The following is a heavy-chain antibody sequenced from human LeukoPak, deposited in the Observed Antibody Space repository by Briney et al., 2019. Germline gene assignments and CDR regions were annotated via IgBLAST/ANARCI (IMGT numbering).Heavy chain of an antibody. V-gene: IGHV1-2*02. Sequence: GASAKVSCKASGYTFTGYYMHWVRQAPGQGLEWMGWINPNSGGTNYAQKFQGRVTMTRDTSISTAYMELSRLRSDDTAVYYCARDPVRGYCSSTSCYINWFDPWGQGTLVTVSS. CDR1: GYTFTGYY. D-gene: IGHD2-2*01. CDR2: INPNSGGT. J-gene: IGHJ5*02. CDR3: ARDPVRGYCSSTSCYINWFDP.